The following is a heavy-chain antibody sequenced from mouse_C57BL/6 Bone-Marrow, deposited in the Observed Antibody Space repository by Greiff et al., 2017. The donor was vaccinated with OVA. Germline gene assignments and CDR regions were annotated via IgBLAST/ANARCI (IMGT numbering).Heavy chain of an antibody. CDR1: GYSITSGYF. D-gene: IGHD1-2*01. J-gene: IGHJ2*01. Sequence: EVKLVESGPGLVKPSQSLSLTCSVTGYSITSGYFWYWIRQPPGNKLEWRCHISYDGSNNYNSSLKNRIAITRDTSKNQFFLKLNSVTTEDTATYYCARASFLRYQCYFDYWGQGTTLTVSS. V-gene: IGHV3-6*01. CDR3: ARASFLRYQCYFDY. CDR2: ISYDGSN.